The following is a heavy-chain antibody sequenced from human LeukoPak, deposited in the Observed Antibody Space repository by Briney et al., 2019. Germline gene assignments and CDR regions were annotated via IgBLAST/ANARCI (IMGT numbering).Heavy chain of an antibody. V-gene: IGHV3-21*01. CDR2: ISSSSSYI. CDR1: GFTFSSYS. CDR3: ARDRERDLFDY. J-gene: IGHJ4*02. Sequence: GGSLRLSCAASGFTFSSYSMNWVRRAPGKGLEWVSSISSSSSYIYYADSVKGRFTISRDNAKNSLYLQMNSLRAEDTAVYYCARDRERDLFDYWGQGTLVTVSS.